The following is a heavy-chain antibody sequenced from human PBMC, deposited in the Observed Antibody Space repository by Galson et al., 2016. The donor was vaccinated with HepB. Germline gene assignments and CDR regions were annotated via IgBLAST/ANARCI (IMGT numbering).Heavy chain of an antibody. Sequence: SLRLSCAASGFALSAYAMAWVRQAPGKGLEWLSGISGSGGGTKYADSVRGRFTISRDNLKNTLYLQMHNLRAEDTARYYCAKDWGRGGAACTRGSRRDPWGQGTLVTVSS. V-gene: IGHV3-23*01. D-gene: IGHD3-16*01. J-gene: IGHJ5*02. CDR1: GFALSAYA. CDR3: AKDWGRGGAACTRGSRRDP. CDR2: ISGSGGGT.